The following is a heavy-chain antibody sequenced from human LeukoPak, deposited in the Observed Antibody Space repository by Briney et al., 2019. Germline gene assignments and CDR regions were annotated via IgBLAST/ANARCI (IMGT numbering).Heavy chain of an antibody. Sequence: SETLSLTCAAYGGSFSGYYWSWIRQPPGKGLEWIGEINHSGSTNYNPSLESRVTISVDTSKNQFSLKLSSVTAADTAVYYCARVPGPDYWGQGTLVTVSS. CDR3: ARVPGPDY. CDR2: INHSGST. J-gene: IGHJ4*02. CDR1: GGSFSGYY. D-gene: IGHD1-14*01. V-gene: IGHV4-34*01.